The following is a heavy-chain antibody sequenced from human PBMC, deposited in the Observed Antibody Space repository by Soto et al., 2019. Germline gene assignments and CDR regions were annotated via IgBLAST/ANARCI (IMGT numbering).Heavy chain of an antibody. Sequence: ASVKVSCKASWYTFTDSHIHWVRQASGQGLEWLGWINPKTGDTNYPQKFQGRITMTSDTSMSTAYMELTNLTSDDTAVYYCERGPPRYFTPPPEGAGIWGQETLLTV. J-gene: IGHJ4*01. V-gene: IGHV1-2*02. CDR1: WYTFTDSH. D-gene: IGHD2-21*01. CDR3: ERGPPRYFTPPPEGAGI. CDR2: INPKTGDT.